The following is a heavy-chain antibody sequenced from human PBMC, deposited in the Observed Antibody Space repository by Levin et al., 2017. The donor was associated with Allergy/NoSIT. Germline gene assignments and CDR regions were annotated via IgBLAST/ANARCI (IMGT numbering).Heavy chain of an antibody. CDR3: ARGGDILTGIDAFDI. Sequence: GESLKISCAASGFTVSSNYMSWVRQAPGKGLEWVSVIYSGGSTYYADSVKGRFTISRDNSKNTLYLQMNSLRAEDTAVYYCARGGDILTGIDAFDIWGQGTMVTVSS. D-gene: IGHD3-9*01. CDR2: IYSGGST. V-gene: IGHV3-66*02. J-gene: IGHJ3*02. CDR1: GFTVSSNY.